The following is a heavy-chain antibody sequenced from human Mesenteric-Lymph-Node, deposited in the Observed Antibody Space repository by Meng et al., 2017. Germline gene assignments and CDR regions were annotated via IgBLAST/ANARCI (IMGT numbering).Heavy chain of an antibody. D-gene: IGHD3-22*01. J-gene: IGHJ3*02. Sequence: GESLKISCAASGFTFSSYSMNWVRQAPGKGLEWVSSISSSSSYIYYADSVRGRFTISRDNAKNSLYLQMNSLRAEDTAVYYCARVGYYDSSGYYYSHAFDIWGQGTMVTVSS. CDR3: ARVGYYDSSGYYYSHAFDI. V-gene: IGHV3-21*01. CDR1: GFTFSSYS. CDR2: ISSSSSYI.